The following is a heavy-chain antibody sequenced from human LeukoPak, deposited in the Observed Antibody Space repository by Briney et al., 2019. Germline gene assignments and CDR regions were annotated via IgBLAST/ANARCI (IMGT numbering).Heavy chain of an antibody. D-gene: IGHD2-2*01. V-gene: IGHV1-18*01. J-gene: IGHJ6*02. Sequence: ASVKVSCKASGYTFTSYGISWVRQAPGQGLEWMGWISAYNGNTNYAQKLQGRVTMTTDTSTSTAYMELRSLRSDDTAVYYCARDVVGYCSSTCFYYYYYYGMDVWGQGNTVTVSS. CDR2: ISAYNGNT. CDR1: GYTFTSYG. CDR3: ARDVVGYCSSTCFYYYYYYGMDV.